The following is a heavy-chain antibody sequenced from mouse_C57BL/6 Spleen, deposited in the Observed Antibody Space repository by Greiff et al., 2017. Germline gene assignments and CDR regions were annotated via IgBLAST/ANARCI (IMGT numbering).Heavy chain of an antibody. J-gene: IGHJ1*03. Sequence: QVQLQQSGAELVKPGASVKISCKASGYAFSSYWMNWVKQRPGKGLEWIGQIYPGDGDTNYNGKFKGKATLTADKSSSTAYMQLSSLTSEDSAVYFCAREVGRGWYFDVWGTGTTVTVSS. CDR3: AREVGRGWYFDV. D-gene: IGHD4-1*01. CDR2: IYPGDGDT. CDR1: GYAFSSYW. V-gene: IGHV1-80*01.